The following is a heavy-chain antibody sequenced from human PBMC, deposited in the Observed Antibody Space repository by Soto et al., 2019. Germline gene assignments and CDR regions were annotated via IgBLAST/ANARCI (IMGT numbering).Heavy chain of an antibody. V-gene: IGHV4-34*01. J-gene: IGHJ4*02. D-gene: IGHD5-12*01. CDR2: INHSGST. CDR3: ARGGGEDIVATTRPQYYFDY. Sequence: SETLSLTCAVYGGSFSGYYWSWIRQPPGKGLEWIGEINHSGSTNYNPSLRSRVTISVDTSKNQFSLKLSSVTAADTAVYYCARGGGEDIVATTRPQYYFDYWGQGTLVTVSS. CDR1: GGSFSGYY.